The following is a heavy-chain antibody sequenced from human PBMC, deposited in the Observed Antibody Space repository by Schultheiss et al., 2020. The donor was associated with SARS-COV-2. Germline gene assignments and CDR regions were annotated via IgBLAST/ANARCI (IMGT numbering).Heavy chain of an antibody. CDR1: GFTFSSYE. CDR3: ARGESPVIFDY. D-gene: IGHD3-10*01. Sequence: GGSLRLSCAASGFTFSSYEMNWVRQAPGKGLEWVSAISGSGGSTYYADSVKGRFTISRDNSKNTLYLQMNSLRAEDTAVYYCARGESPVIFDYWGQGTLVTVSS. J-gene: IGHJ4*02. CDR2: ISGSGGST. V-gene: IGHV3-23*01.